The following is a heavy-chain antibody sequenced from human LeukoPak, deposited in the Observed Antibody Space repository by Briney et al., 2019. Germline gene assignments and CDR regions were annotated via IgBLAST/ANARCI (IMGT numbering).Heavy chain of an antibody. V-gene: IGHV3-23*01. CDR1: GFTFSSYA. Sequence: GGSLRLSCAASGFTFSSYAMSWVRQVPGTGLEWVSAISGSGDDTYYADFVKGRFTISRDNSKNTLYLQMNSLRAEDTAVYYGAKDRVVIMPASLNYWGQGTLVTVSS. D-gene: IGHD2-21*01. CDR2: ISGSGDDT. J-gene: IGHJ4*02. CDR3: AKDRVVIMPASLNY.